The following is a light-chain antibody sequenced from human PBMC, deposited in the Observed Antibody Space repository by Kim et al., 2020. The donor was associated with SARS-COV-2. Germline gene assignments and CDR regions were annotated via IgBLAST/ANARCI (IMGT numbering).Light chain of an antibody. V-gene: IGLV1-40*01. CDR1: SSKIGEGYD. J-gene: IGLJ3*02. CDR2: GNI. Sequence: RVTISCTRSSSKIGEGYDIHWYQQLPGTAPKLLIYGNINRPSGVPDRFSGSNSGSSASLAITGLQAEDEADYYCQSYDSSLSGWVFGGGTQLTVL. CDR3: QSYDSSLSGWV.